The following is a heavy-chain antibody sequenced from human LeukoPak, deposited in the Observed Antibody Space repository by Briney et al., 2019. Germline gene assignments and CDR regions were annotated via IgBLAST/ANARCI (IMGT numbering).Heavy chain of an antibody. D-gene: IGHD5-18*01. CDR1: GFTFSSYA. J-gene: IGHJ5*02. Sequence: GGSLRLSCAASGFTFSSYAMSWVRQAPGKGLEWVSAISGSGGSTYYADSVKGRFTISRDNSKNTLYLQMNSLRAEDTAVYYCAKGGGGYSYGPNWFDPWGQGTLVTVSS. CDR2: ISGSGGST. CDR3: AKGGGGYSYGPNWFDP. V-gene: IGHV3-23*01.